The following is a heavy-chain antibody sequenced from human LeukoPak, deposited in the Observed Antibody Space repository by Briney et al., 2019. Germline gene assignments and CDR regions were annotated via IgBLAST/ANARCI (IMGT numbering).Heavy chain of an antibody. V-gene: IGHV3-66*01. D-gene: IGHD3-22*01. J-gene: IGHJ4*02. CDR2: IYSGGST. CDR3: ARGEYYDTSPTLDY. CDR1: GFTVSSNY. Sequence: GGSLRLSCAASGFTVSSNYMNWVRQAPGKGLEWVSVIYSGGSTYYADSVKGRFTISRDNSKNTLYLQMNSLRAEDTVVYYCARGEYYDTSPTLDYWGQGTLVTVSS.